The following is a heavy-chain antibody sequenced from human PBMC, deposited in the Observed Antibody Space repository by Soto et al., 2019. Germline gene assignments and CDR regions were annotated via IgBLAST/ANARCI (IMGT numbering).Heavy chain of an antibody. CDR3: VRVLDSSWYADL. CDR1: GGSVSNASFY. Sequence: QVQLQESGPGRVKPSETLSLTCSVSGGSVSNASFYWTWIRQAPGTGLEYIGYIFYTGVTNYTPSLSSRVTISLYTSKNHFSLKLNSMTAADTAVYYCVRVLDSSWYADLWGRGTLVTVSS. D-gene: IGHD3-22*01. J-gene: IGHJ2*01. CDR2: IFYTGVT. V-gene: IGHV4-61*03.